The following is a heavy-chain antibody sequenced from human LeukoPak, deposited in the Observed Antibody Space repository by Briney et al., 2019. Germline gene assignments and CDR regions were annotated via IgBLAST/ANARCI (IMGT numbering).Heavy chain of an antibody. CDR1: GGSFSGYY. J-gene: IGHJ4*02. Sequence: SETLSLTCAVYGGSFSGYYWSWIRQPPGKGLEWIGEINHSGSTNYNPSLKSRVTISVDTSKNQFSLKLSSVTAADTAVYSCARGQYRRYSYGSPGYWGQGTLVTVSS. CDR3: ARGQYRRYSYGSPGY. CDR2: INHSGST. V-gene: IGHV4-34*01. D-gene: IGHD5-18*01.